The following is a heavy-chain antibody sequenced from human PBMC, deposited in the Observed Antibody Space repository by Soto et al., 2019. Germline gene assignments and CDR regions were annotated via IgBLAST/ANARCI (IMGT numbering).Heavy chain of an antibody. J-gene: IGHJ4*02. CDR1: GFTFSGYS. V-gene: IGHV3-23*01. CDR3: AKDKNWNYGIDH. Sequence: GGSLRLSCAASGFTFSGYSIGWVRQAPWKGLEWVSGISGTGVSTYYADSVKGRFTVSRDNSKDTVYLQMNSLRAEDTAVYYCAKDKNWNYGIDHWGQGTLVTVSS. CDR2: ISGTGVST. D-gene: IGHD1-7*01.